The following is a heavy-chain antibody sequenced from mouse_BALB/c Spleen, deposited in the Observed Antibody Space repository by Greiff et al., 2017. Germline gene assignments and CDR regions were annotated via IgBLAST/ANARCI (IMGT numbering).Heavy chain of an antibody. D-gene: IGHD2-1*01. CDR3: ARGSYYGNSPWFAY. V-gene: IGHV1-12*01. Sequence: QVQLQQPGAELVKPGASVKMSCKASGYTFTSYNMHWVKQTPGQGLEWIGAIYPGNGDTSYNQKFKGKATLTADKSSSTAYMQLSSLTSEDSAVYYCARGSYYGNSPWFAYWGQGTLVTVSA. CDR2: IYPGNGDT. CDR1: GYTFTSYN. J-gene: IGHJ3*01.